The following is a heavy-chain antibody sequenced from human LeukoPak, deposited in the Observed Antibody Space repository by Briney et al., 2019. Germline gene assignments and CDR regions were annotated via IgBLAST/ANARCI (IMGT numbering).Heavy chain of an antibody. D-gene: IGHD3-10*01. CDR1: GFTFSSYW. J-gene: IGHJ4*02. CDR3: ARTYYYGSEYYFDY. Sequence: GGSLRLSCAASGFTFSSYWMYWVRQAPGKGLVWVSRINSDGSSTSYADSVKGRFTISRDNAKNTLYLQMNSLRAEDTAVYYCARTYYYGSEYYFDYWGQGTLVTVSS. CDR2: INSDGSST. V-gene: IGHV3-74*01.